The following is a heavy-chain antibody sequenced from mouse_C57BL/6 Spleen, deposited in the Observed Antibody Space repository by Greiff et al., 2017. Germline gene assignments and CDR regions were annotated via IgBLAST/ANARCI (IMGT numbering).Heavy chain of an antibody. CDR3: ARYRWGGFDY. CDR2: IRKKANGYTT. V-gene: IGHV7-3*01. J-gene: IGHJ2*01. CDR1: GFTFTDYY. Sequence: EVHLVESGGGLVQPGGSLSLSCAASGFTFTDYYMSWVRQPPGKALEWLGFIRKKANGYTTEYSASVKGRFTISRDNSQSILYLQMNALRAEDSAAYYCARYRWGGFDYWGQGTTLTVSS. D-gene: IGHD2-3*01.